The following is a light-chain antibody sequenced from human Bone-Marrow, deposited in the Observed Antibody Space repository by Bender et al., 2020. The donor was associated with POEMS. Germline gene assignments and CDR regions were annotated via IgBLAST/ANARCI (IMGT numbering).Light chain of an antibody. J-gene: IGLJ2*01. CDR2: YDD. Sequence: QSVVTQPPSLSEAPRQRVTISCSGSSSNIGNHGVNWYQQLPGEAPKLLIYYDDLLTPGVSDRFSAYKSGTSTYLSISELQAEVRALYYCAAWDDSLSGWAFGGGTKLTVL. V-gene: IGLV1-36*01. CDR3: AAWDDSLSGWA. CDR1: SSNIGNHG.